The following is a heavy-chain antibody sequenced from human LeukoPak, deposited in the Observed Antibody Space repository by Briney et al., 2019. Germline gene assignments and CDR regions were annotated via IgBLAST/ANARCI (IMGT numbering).Heavy chain of an antibody. D-gene: IGHD6-25*01. CDR1: GFTFSMYW. J-gene: IGHJ4*02. CDR3: ARITGIKAAGDY. CDR2: IKHDGSEK. Sequence: GGSLRLSCAASGFTFSMYWMSWVRQAPRKGLEWVANIKHDGSEKFYVDSVKGRFIISRDNAKNSLFLQLKSLRDEDTAVYYCARITGIKAAGDYWGQGTLVTVSS. V-gene: IGHV3-7*04.